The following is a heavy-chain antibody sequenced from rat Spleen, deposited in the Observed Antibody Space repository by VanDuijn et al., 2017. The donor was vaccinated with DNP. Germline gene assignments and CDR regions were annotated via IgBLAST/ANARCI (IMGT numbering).Heavy chain of an antibody. V-gene: IGHV5-31*01. CDR1: GFTFSYYW. D-gene: IGHD1-11*01. Sequence: EVQLVESGGDLVQPGGSLKLSCVASGFTFSYYWMTWIRQVPGKGLEWIASITSGAGTTSYADSVKGRFTVSRDDAGNTLYLQMNSLRSEDTATYYCATRGYGGSYFDYWGQGVMVTVSS. CDR3: ATRGYGGSYFDY. CDR2: ITSGAGTT. J-gene: IGHJ2*01.